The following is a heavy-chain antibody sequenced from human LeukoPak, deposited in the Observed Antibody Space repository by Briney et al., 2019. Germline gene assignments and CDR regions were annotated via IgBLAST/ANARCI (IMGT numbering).Heavy chain of an antibody. CDR3: ARDRDSGSYSTSWFDP. CDR1: GGSFSGYY. J-gene: IGHJ5*02. Sequence: SETLSLTCAVYGGSFSGYYWSWIRQPPGKGLEWIGEINHSGSTNYNPSLKSRVTMSVDTSKNQFSLKLSSVTAADTAVYYCARDRDSGSYSTSWFDPWGQGTLVTVSS. CDR2: INHSGST. V-gene: IGHV4-34*01. D-gene: IGHD3-10*01.